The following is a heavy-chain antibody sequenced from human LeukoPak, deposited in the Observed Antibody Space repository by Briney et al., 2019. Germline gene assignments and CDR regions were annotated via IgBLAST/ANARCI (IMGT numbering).Heavy chain of an antibody. CDR1: GFTYSRYA. D-gene: IGHD5-18*01. V-gene: IGHV3-23*05. CDR2: TDTSGVIT. Sequence: GGSLRLSCAASGFTYSRYAMSWVRQAPGKGLEWVSVTDTSGVITYYTDSVKGRFTISRDNSKNTLNLQMDSLRVEDTAVYYCAKGDTAVIKRYYMDSSGQGTLVTVSS. CDR3: AKGDTAVIKRYYMDS. J-gene: IGHJ4*02.